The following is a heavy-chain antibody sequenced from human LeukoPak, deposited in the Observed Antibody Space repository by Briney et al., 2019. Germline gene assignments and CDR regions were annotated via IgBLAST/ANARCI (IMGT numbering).Heavy chain of an antibody. V-gene: IGHV5-51*01. CDR3: ARSWLRSFDY. J-gene: IGHJ4*02. CDR1: GYRFTSYW. Sequence: GESLKISCKGSGYRFTSYWIGWVRPMPGKGLEWMGIIYPGDSDTRYSPSFQGQVTISADKSINTAYLQWSSLKASDTAMYYCARSWLRSFDYWGQGTLVTVSS. D-gene: IGHD5-12*01. CDR2: IYPGDSDT.